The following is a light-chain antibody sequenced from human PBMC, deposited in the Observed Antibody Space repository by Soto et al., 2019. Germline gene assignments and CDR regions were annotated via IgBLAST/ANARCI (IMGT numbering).Light chain of an antibody. Sequence: DIQMTQSPSSLSASVRDRVTITRRASQNIINYLNWYQQKPGKAPKSLIYAASNLDSGVPSRFSGGGSRTDYTLTITSLQPEDFATYYCQQSYSAPWTFGQGTKV. CDR3: QQSYSAPWT. V-gene: IGKV1-39*01. CDR2: AAS. J-gene: IGKJ1*01. CDR1: QNIINY.